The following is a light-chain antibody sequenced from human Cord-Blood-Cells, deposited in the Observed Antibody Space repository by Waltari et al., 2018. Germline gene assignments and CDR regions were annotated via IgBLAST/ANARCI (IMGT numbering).Light chain of an antibody. CDR3: SSYAGSNNLV. CDR1: SSDVGGYNY. CDR2: EVS. Sequence: QSALTQPPSASGSPGQSVTISCTGTSSDVGGYNYVSWYQQHPGKAPKLMIYEVSKRPSGVTERFSGSKSGNTASLTVSGLQAEYEADYYCSSYAGSNNLVFGGGTKLTVL. J-gene: IGLJ2*01. V-gene: IGLV2-8*01.